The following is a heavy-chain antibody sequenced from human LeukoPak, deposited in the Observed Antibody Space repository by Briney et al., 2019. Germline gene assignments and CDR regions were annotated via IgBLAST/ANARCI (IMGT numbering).Heavy chain of an antibody. Sequence: SVKVSCKASGGTFSSYALSWVRQAPGQGLEWMGGIIPFFGTPNYAQRFQDRVTISADESTSTFYMELRSLRSEDTAVYYCARPKAYYYEDTDLKVWVRGPLDYWGQGTLVTVSS. D-gene: IGHD3-22*01. CDR1: GGTFSSYA. CDR3: ARPKAYYYEDTDLKVWVRGPLDY. CDR2: IIPFFGTP. V-gene: IGHV1-69*01. J-gene: IGHJ4*02.